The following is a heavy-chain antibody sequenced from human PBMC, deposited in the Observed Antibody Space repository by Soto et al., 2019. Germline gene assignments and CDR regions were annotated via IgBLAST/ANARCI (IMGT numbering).Heavy chain of an antibody. D-gene: IGHD2-8*01. CDR1: GASISSGDFY. Sequence: QVQLQESGPGLVKPSQTLSLTCSVSGASISSGDFYWSWIRQPPGKGLEWIGYIYYSGSTYYNPSLQSRVSMSIDTSENQFSLKLTSVTAADTALYYCARVRCSSGVCYTQLDNWFDTWGQGTLVTVSS. V-gene: IGHV4-30-4*01. CDR3: ARVRCSSGVCYTQLDNWFDT. J-gene: IGHJ5*02. CDR2: IYYSGST.